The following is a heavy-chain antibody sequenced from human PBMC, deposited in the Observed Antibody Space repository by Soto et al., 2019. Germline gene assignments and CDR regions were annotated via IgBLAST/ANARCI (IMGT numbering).Heavy chain of an antibody. Sequence: SETLSLTCTVSGGSISSGDYYWSWFRQPPGKGLEWIGEIYHTGSTNYNPSLKSRVTISVDNSKNQFSLRLSSVTAADTAVYYCASTLKISKFDYWGQGTLVTV. CDR1: GGSISSGDYY. CDR2: IYHTGST. D-gene: IGHD3-3*01. V-gene: IGHV4-39*07. J-gene: IGHJ4*02. CDR3: ASTLKISKFDY.